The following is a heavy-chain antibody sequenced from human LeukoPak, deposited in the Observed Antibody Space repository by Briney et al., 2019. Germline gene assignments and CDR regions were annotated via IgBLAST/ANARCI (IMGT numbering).Heavy chain of an antibody. D-gene: IGHD3-10*01. Sequence: KPSETLSLTCTVSGGSISSSSYYWGWIRQPPGKGLEWIGSIYYSGTTYYSPSLKSRVTISVDTSKNQFSLKLSSVTAADTAVYYCASAPRRGSIGGPDNWGQGTLVTVSS. CDR3: ASAPRRGSIGGPDN. J-gene: IGHJ4*02. V-gene: IGHV4-39*01. CDR1: GGSISSSSYY. CDR2: IYYSGTT.